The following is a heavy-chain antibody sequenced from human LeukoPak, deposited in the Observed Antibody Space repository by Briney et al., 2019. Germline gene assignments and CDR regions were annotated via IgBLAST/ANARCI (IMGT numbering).Heavy chain of an antibody. J-gene: IGHJ4*02. CDR2: ISSSSSYI. CDR3: ARDGLGGPPLSDY. CDR1: GFTFSSYS. V-gene: IGHV3-21*01. Sequence: GGSLRLSCAASGFTFSSYSMNWVRQAPGKGLEWVSSISSSSSYIYYADSVKGRFTISRDNAKNSLYLQMNSLRAEDMAVYYCARDGLGGPPLSDYWGQGTLVTVSS. D-gene: IGHD3-16*01.